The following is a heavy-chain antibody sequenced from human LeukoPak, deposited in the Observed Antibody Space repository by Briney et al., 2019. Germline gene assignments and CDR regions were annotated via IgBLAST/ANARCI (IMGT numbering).Heavy chain of an antibody. CDR1: GYTFTGYY. J-gene: IGHJ6*03. CDR3: ARVVVRDYYYYMDV. CDR2: INPNSGGT. D-gene: IGHD2-15*01. V-gene: IGHV1-2*02. Sequence: ASVKVSCKASGYTFTGYYMHWVRQAPGQGLGWMGWINPNSGGTNYAQKFQGRVTMTRDTSISTAYMELSRLRSDDTAVYYCARVVVRDYYYYMDVWGKGTTVTVSS.